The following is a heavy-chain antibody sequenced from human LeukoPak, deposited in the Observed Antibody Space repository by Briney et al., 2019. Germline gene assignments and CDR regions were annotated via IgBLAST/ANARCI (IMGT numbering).Heavy chain of an antibody. CDR3: ARDPTQYLRYGHFDY. J-gene: IGHJ4*02. Sequence: PGGSLRLSCAASGFTFSGYAMNWVRQAPGKGLEWVSSINNVASHIYYAHSVKGRFTISRDNAKNSLYLQMNSLSDEDTAVYYCARDPTQYLRYGHFDYWGQGTLVTVSS. V-gene: IGHV3-21*01. D-gene: IGHD5/OR15-5a*01. CDR1: GFTFSGYA. CDR2: INNVASHI.